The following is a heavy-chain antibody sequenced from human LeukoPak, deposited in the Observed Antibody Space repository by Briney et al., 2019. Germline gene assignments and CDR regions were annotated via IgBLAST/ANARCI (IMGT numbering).Heavy chain of an antibody. J-gene: IGHJ4*02. D-gene: IGHD6-13*01. CDR2: MNPNSGNT. CDR1: GYTFTSYD. CDR3: ARGGLAAAGADY. Sequence: ASVKVSCKASGYTFTSYDINWVRQATGQGLEWMGWMNPNSGNTGYAQKFQGRVTITRNTSISTAYMELSSLRSEDTAVYYCARGGLAAAGADYWGQGTLGTVSS. V-gene: IGHV1-8*03.